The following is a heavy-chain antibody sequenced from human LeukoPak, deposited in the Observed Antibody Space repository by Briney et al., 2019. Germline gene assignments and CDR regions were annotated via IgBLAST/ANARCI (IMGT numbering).Heavy chain of an antibody. J-gene: IGHJ3*02. Sequence: PSETLSLTCTVSGGSISSSSYYWGWIRQPPGKGLEWIGSIYYSGSTYHNPSLKSRVTISVDTSKDQFSLKLSSVTAADTAVYYCARHQLYSTVVTTGAFDIWGQGTMVTVSS. CDR2: IYYSGST. V-gene: IGHV4-39*01. D-gene: IGHD4-23*01. CDR3: ARHQLYSTVVTTGAFDI. CDR1: GGSISSSSYY.